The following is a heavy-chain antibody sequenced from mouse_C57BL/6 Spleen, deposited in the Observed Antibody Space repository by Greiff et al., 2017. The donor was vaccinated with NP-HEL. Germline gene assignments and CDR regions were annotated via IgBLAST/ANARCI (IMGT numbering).Heavy chain of an antibody. CDR1: GYTFTDYE. D-gene: IGHD2-3*01. J-gene: IGHJ1*03. Sequence: QVQLKQSGAELVRPGASVTLSCKASGYTFTDYEMHWVKQTPVHGLEWIGAIDPETGGTAYNQKFKGKAILTADKSSSTAYMELRSLTSEDSAVYYCTRGAGYYPYWYFEGWGTGTTGTVSS. CDR3: TRGAGYYPYWYFEG. CDR2: IDPETGGT. V-gene: IGHV1-15*01.